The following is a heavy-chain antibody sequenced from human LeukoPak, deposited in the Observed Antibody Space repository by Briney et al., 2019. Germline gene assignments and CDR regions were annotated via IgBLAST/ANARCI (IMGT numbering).Heavy chain of an antibody. CDR1: GGSISSGGYS. J-gene: IGHJ5*02. V-gene: IGHV4-30-2*01. CDR2: IYHSGST. CDR3: ARWVAAPGKNWFDP. D-gene: IGHD6-13*01. Sequence: LSLTCAVSGGSISSGGYSWSWIRQPPGKGLEWIGYIYHSGSTYYNPSLKSRVTISVDRSKNQFSLKLSSVTAADTAVYYCARWVAAPGKNWFDPWGQGTLVTVSS.